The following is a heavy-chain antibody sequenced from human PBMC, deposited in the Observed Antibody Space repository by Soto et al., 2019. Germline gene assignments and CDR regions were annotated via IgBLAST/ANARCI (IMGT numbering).Heavy chain of an antibody. Sequence: PGGSLRLSCAASGFTFSSYGMHWVRQAPGKGLEWVAVISYDGSNKYYADSVKGRFTISRDNSKNTLYLQMNSLRAEDTAGYYCAKLCYYDSSGYQFDYWGQGTLVTVSS. CDR3: AKLCYYDSSGYQFDY. D-gene: IGHD3-22*01. CDR2: ISYDGSNK. J-gene: IGHJ4*02. V-gene: IGHV3-30*18. CDR1: GFTFSSYG.